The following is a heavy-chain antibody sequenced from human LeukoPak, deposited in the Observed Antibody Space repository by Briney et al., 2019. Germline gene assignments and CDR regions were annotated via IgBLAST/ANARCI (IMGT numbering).Heavy chain of an antibody. D-gene: IGHD1-7*01. Sequence: SETLSLTCTVSGGSISSYYWSWIRQPPGKGLEWIGYIYYSGSTNYNPSLKSRVTISVDTSKNQFSLKLSSVTAADTAVYYCARDLFNWNYSGNWFDPWGQGTLVTVSS. CDR2: IYYSGST. J-gene: IGHJ5*02. CDR1: GGSISSYY. V-gene: IGHV4-59*01. CDR3: ARDLFNWNYSGNWFDP.